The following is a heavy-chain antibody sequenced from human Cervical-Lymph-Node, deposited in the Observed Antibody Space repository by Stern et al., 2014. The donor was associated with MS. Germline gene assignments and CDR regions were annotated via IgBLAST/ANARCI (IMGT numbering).Heavy chain of an antibody. CDR2: IYPDDSEA. Sequence: EVQLVESGAEVKKPGESLKISCQGSGYSFTNHWIGWVRQMPGRGLEWMGIIYPDDSEARYSPSFQGQVTISADKSISTAYLQWSSLKASDTAMYYCASGSFYENFDFWGQGTLVTVSS. D-gene: IGHD5/OR15-5a*01. CDR1: GYSFTNHW. CDR3: ASGSFYENFDF. J-gene: IGHJ4*02. V-gene: IGHV5-51*01.